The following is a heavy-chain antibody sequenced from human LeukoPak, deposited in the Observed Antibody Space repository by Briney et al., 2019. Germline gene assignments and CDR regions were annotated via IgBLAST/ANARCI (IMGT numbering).Heavy chain of an antibody. V-gene: IGHV1-2*02. CDR3: AHTSEYCSGGSCYFEH. D-gene: IGHD2-15*01. CDR2: INPKSDSA. J-gene: IGHJ1*01. CDR1: GYTFTGYH. Sequence: ASVKVSCKASGYTFTGYHLHWVRQAPGKGLEWMGWINPKSDSANYAQKFQDRVTMTRDTSVITAYMELSSLRSDDTAVYYCAHTSEYCSGGSCYFEHWGQGTLVTVSS.